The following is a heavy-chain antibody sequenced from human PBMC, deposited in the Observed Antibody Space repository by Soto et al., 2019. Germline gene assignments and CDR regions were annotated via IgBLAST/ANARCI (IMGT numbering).Heavy chain of an antibody. D-gene: IGHD3-10*01. CDR3: AKGRGGSGSLTPRVDF. V-gene: IGHV3-23*01. CDR2: ISGGGDTT. Sequence: EVQLLESGGGLLQPGGSLRLSCAASGFTLNNYAMTWVRQAPGKGLEWVSAISGGGDTTSYADSVKGRFTVSRDGSKNTLYLQMSSLRAEDTALYYCAKGRGGSGSLTPRVDFWGQGTLVTVSS. CDR1: GFTLNNYA. J-gene: IGHJ4*02.